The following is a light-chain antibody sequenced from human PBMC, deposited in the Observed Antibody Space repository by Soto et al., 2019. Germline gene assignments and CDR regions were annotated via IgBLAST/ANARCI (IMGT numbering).Light chain of an antibody. CDR3: QFYESCAVV. V-gene: IGLV6-57*04. CDR1: SGSIASKY. CDR2: EHN. Sequence: NFMLTQPHSVSESPGKTVTISCTRSSGSIASKYVQWYQQRPGSAPTTVSYEHNQRPSGVPDRFSGSTDCSSNSASLTISGLHTSAAADYYCQFYESCAVVFDGAAKLTVL. J-gene: IGLJ2*01.